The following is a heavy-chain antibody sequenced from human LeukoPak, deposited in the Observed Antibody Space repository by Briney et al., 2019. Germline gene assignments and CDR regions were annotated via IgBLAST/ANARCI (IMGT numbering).Heavy chain of an antibody. CDR2: LYPGDSDT. V-gene: IGHV5-51*01. J-gene: IGHJ4*02. CDR3: ARREGRDGYNLH. D-gene: IGHD5-24*01. Sequence: EALNISCMCSGYSFISYCLGGVRHMPGKGLEWMGILYPGDSDTRYSPSFQGQVTISADKSISTAYLQWSSLKASDTAMYYCARREGRDGYNLHWGQGTLVTVSS. CDR1: GYSFISYC.